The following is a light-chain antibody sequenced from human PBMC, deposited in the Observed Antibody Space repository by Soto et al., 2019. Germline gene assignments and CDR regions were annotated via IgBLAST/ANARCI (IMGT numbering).Light chain of an antibody. J-gene: IGKJ2*01. CDR2: GAS. CDR1: QSVSSSY. V-gene: IGKV3-20*01. Sequence: EIVLTQSPGTLSLSPGERATLSCRASQSVSSSYLAWYQQKPGQAPRLLIYGASSRATGIPDRFSGSGSGTDFTLTISSLEPEDCAMYYCQQYGSSPYTFGQGTKLEIK. CDR3: QQYGSSPYT.